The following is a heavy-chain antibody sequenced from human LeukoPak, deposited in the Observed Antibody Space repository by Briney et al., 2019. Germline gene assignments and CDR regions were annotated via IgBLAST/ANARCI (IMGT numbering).Heavy chain of an antibody. CDR3: ARAGGIAAAGFVDV. Sequence: PGGSLRLSCAASGFTVSSNYMSWVRQAPGKELEWVSVIYSGGSTYYADSVKGRFTISRDNSKNTLYLQMNSLRAEDTAVYYCARAGGIAAAGFVDVWGKGTTVTVSS. D-gene: IGHD6-25*01. J-gene: IGHJ6*04. V-gene: IGHV3-53*01. CDR1: GFTVSSNY. CDR2: IYSGGST.